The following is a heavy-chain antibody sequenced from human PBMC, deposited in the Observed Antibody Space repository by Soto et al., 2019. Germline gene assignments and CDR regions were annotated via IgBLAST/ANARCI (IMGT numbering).Heavy chain of an antibody. Sequence: GGSLRLSCAASGFTFSSYWMHWVRQAPGKGLVWVSRINSDGSSTSYADSVKGRFTISRDNAKNTLYLQMNSLRAEDTAVYYCASLLNHYYGMDVWGQGTTVTVSS. J-gene: IGHJ6*02. V-gene: IGHV3-74*01. CDR2: INSDGSST. CDR3: ASLLNHYYGMDV. CDR1: GFTFSSYW.